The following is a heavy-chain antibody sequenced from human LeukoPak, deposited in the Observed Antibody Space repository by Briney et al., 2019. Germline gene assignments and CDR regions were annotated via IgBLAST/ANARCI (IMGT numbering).Heavy chain of an antibody. J-gene: IGHJ4*02. V-gene: IGHV3-23*01. CDR3: AKDIIAVAGTPFDY. CDR2: ISGSGGST. CDR1: GFTFSSYA. D-gene: IGHD6-19*01. Sequence: GSLRLSCAASGFTFSSYAMNWVRQAPGKGLEWVSVISGSGGSTYYADSVKGQFTISRDNSKNTLYLQMNSLRAEDTAVYYCAKDIIAVAGTPFDYWGQGTLVTVSS.